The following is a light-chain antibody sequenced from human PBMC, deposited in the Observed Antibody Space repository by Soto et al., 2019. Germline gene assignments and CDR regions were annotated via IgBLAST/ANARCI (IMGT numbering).Light chain of an antibody. Sequence: EIVLTQSPGTLSLSPGERATLSCRASQRVSSSYLAWYQQKTGQAPRLLIYGASSRATGIPDRFSGSGSGTDFTLTISRLEPEDFAVYYCHQYGSSPRTFGQGTKMDIK. CDR2: GAS. J-gene: IGKJ1*01. CDR3: HQYGSSPRT. V-gene: IGKV3-20*01. CDR1: QRVSSSY.